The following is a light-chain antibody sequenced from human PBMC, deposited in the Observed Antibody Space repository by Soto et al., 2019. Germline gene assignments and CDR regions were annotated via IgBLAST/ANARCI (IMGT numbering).Light chain of an antibody. Sequence: QSALTQPRSVSGSPGQSVTISCTGTRNDVGGYNYVSWYQQHPGKAPKLMIYDVTKRPSGVPDRFSGSKSGSTASLPISGLQAEDEADYYCCSYAGSYIFVFGTGTKLTVL. CDR3: CSYAGSYIFV. CDR2: DVT. J-gene: IGLJ1*01. CDR1: RNDVGGYNY. V-gene: IGLV2-11*01.